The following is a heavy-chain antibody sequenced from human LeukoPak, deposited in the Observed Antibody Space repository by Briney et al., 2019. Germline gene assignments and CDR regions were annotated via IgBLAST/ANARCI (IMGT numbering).Heavy chain of an antibody. CDR3: ASGHGDYEFDY. J-gene: IGHJ4*02. CDR1: GGSISSNTYC. Sequence: PSETLSLTCSVSGGSISSNTYCWGWIRRPPGKGLEWIGSIYYSGSTYYNPSLKSRVTISVDTSKNQFSLKLSSVTAADTAVYYCASGHGDYEFDYWGQGTLVTVSS. V-gene: IGHV4-39*07. CDR2: IYYSGST. D-gene: IGHD4-17*01.